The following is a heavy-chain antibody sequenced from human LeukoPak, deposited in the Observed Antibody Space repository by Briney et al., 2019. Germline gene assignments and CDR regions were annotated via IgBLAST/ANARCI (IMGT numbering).Heavy chain of an antibody. CDR1: GYTFTSYY. CDR2: INPSGGST. D-gene: IGHD5-12*01. CDR3: ARDLVATVSTMSTRNYYYYYYMDV. J-gene: IGHJ6*03. Sequence: ASVKVSCKASGYTFTSYYMHWVRQAPGQGLEWMGIINPSGGSTSYAQKFQGRVTMTRDMSTSTVYMELSSLRSEDAAVYYCARDLVATVSTMSTRNYYYYYYMDVWGKGTTVTVSS. V-gene: IGHV1-46*01.